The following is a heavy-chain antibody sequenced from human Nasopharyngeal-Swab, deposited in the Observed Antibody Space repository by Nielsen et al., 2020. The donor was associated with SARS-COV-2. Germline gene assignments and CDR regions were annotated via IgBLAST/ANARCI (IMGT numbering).Heavy chain of an antibody. CDR2: INTDGSET. CDR1: GFTFSSYW. Sequence: GGSLSLSCAAFGFTFSSYWMHWVRHAPGKGLVWVSRINTDGSETGYADSVTGRFTISRDNTKNTLSLQMNSLRAEDTGIYYCTRDQRTFDWPPMDVWGQGTTVTVSS. J-gene: IGHJ6*02. D-gene: IGHD3-9*01. CDR3: TRDQRTFDWPPMDV. V-gene: IGHV3-74*01.